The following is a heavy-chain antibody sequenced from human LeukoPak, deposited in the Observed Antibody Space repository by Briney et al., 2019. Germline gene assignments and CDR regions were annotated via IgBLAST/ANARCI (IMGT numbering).Heavy chain of an antibody. V-gene: IGHV4-39*01. CDR1: GGSISDGLYY. J-gene: IGHJ4*02. CDR2: IYYSGNT. Sequence: SETLSLTCSVCGGSISDGLYYWGWLRQPSGKGLQWIASIYYSGNTYYNPSLRSRVTIPRDTSKNQFFLTLTSVTAADTAVYFCARRPGSYESGHGDDNWGQGILVTVSS. CDR3: ARRPGSYESGHGDDN. D-gene: IGHD3-3*01.